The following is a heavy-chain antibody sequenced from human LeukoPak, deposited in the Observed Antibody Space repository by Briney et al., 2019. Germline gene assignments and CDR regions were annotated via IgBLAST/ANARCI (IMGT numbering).Heavy chain of an antibody. D-gene: IGHD2-15*01. V-gene: IGHV3-13*01. J-gene: IGHJ4*02. Sequence: GGSLRLSCAASGFTFSRSDMHWVRQPTGKGLEWVSGIATAGDTYYPGSVKGRFTISRENAKNSLYLQMNSLRAGDTAVYYCASGGPSAGDYWGQGTLVTVSS. CDR3: ASGGPSAGDY. CDR2: IATAGDT. CDR1: GFTFSRSD.